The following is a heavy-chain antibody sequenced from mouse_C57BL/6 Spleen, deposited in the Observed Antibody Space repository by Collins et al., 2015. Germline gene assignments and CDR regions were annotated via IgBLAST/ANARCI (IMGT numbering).Heavy chain of an antibody. CDR3: TRSGDGNYAYYFDY. CDR2: IDPETGGT. V-gene: IGHV1-15*01. D-gene: IGHD2-1*01. Sequence: QVQLQQSGAELVRPGASVTLSCKASGYTFTDYEMHWAKQTPVHGLEWIGAIDPETGGTAYNQKFKGKAILTADKSSSTAYMELRSLTSEDSAVYYCTRSGDGNYAYYFDYWGQGTTLTVSS. J-gene: IGHJ2*01. CDR1: GYTFTDYE.